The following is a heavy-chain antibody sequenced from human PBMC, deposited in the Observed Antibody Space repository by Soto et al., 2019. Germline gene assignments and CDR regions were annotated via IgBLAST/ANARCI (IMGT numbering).Heavy chain of an antibody. CDR2: IIPMFNTT. CDR3: ARDAYDRGSFDC. V-gene: IGHV1-69*01. Sequence: QVQLVQSGAEVKKPGSSVKVSCKASGGNFSTHAISWVRQAPGQGLVWMGGIIPMFNTTISAQKFQGRVTMPTYESTIIACLERGMLRAEDTAVYYCARDAYDRGSFDCWGQGTLVIVSS. J-gene: IGHJ5*01. CDR1: GGNFSTHA. D-gene: IGHD3-22*01.